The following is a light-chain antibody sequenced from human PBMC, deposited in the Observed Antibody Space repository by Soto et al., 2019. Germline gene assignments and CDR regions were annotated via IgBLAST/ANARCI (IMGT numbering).Light chain of an antibody. J-gene: IGLJ1*01. CDR3: SSYTSSSPYV. CDR2: DVS. V-gene: IGLV2-14*01. CDR1: SSDVGGYNY. Sequence: LTQPASVSGSPGQSITISCTGTSSDVGGYNYVSWYQQHPGKAPKLMIYDVSNRPSGVSNRFSGSKSGNTASLTISGLQAEDETDYYCSSYTSSSPYVFGTGTKVTVL.